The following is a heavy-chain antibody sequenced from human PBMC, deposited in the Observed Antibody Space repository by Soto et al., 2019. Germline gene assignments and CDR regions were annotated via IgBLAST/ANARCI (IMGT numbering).Heavy chain of an antibody. V-gene: IGHV2-5*02. Sequence: QITLKESGPTLVKPTQTLTLTCTFSGFSLSTSGVGVGWIRQPPGKALEGLALIYWDDDKRYSPSLKSRLTITKDTSNNQVVRTMTNMDPVDTATYYCAHSPGDYVPVDYWGQGTLVTVSS. CDR2: IYWDDDK. J-gene: IGHJ4*02. CDR1: GFSLSTSGVG. D-gene: IGHD4-17*01. CDR3: AHSPGDYVPVDY.